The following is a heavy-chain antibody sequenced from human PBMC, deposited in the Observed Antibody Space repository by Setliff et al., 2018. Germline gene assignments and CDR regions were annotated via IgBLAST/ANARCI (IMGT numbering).Heavy chain of an antibody. CDR2: IYTSGNT. J-gene: IGHJ6*03. D-gene: IGHD6-13*01. V-gene: IGHV4-4*07. Sequence: PSETLSLTCTVSGGSISSYYWSWIRQPAGKGLEWIGRIYTSGNTNYNPSLKSRVTMSVDTSKNQFSLKLSSVTAADTAVYYCARAGGGSSFTAYYYYYYMDVWGKGTTVTVSS. CDR3: ARAGGGSSFTAYYYYYYMDV. CDR1: GGSISSYY.